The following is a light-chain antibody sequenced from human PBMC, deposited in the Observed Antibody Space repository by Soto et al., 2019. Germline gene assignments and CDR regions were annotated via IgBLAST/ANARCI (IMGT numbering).Light chain of an antibody. CDR3: QQSYSNPRT. V-gene: IGKV1-39*01. CDR2: GVS. CDR1: QSVGTY. Sequence: DIQVTQSPSSLSASVGDRVTITCRARQSVGTYLNWYRHKPGKAPTLLIYGVSSLHSGVPSRFSGSGSETEFTLTISSLQPEDFATYYCQQSYSNPRTFGQGTKVEIK. J-gene: IGKJ1*01.